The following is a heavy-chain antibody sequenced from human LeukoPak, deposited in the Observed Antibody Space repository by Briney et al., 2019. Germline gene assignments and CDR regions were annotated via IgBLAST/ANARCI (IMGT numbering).Heavy chain of an antibody. Sequence: PSETLSLTCTVSGGSISSYYWSWLRQPPGKGLEWIGYIYYSGSTNYNPSLKSRVTISVDTSKNQFSLKLSSVTAADTAVYYCARESWERIGNYYYYYYMDVWGKGTTVTVSS. CDR2: IYYSGST. J-gene: IGHJ6*03. CDR1: GGSISSYY. D-gene: IGHD1-26*01. CDR3: ARESWERIGNYYYYYYMDV. V-gene: IGHV4-59*01.